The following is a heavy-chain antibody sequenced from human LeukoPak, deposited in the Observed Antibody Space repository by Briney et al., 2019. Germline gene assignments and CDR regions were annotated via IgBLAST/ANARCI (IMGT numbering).Heavy chain of an antibody. Sequence: ASVKVSCKXSGYTFSSFGISWVRQAPGQGLEGMGWISIYSGNTKYGQKFQGRVTLTTDTSTNTAYMELKSLRSDDTAIYYCARDFLYDRIGRSSSGLDRWGQGTLVTVSS. CDR3: ARDFLYDRIGRSSSGLDR. V-gene: IGHV1-18*01. D-gene: IGHD3-22*01. CDR2: ISIYSGNT. CDR1: GYTFSSFG. J-gene: IGHJ5*02.